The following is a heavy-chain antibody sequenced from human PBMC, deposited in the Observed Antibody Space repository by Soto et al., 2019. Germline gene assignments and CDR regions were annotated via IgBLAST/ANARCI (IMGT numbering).Heavy chain of an antibody. Sequence: EAQLLESGGGIVEPGGSLRLSCAASGFTFASYTMSWVRQAPGKGLQWVSYISDGGHNTYYADSVKGRFTISRDDLEGTLYLLMNSLRAADTAPYYCVREYYGSGVIWGQGTLVTVSS. CDR3: VREYYGSGVI. J-gene: IGHJ4*02. CDR1: GFTFASYT. CDR2: ISDGGHNT. D-gene: IGHD3-10*01. V-gene: IGHV3-23*01.